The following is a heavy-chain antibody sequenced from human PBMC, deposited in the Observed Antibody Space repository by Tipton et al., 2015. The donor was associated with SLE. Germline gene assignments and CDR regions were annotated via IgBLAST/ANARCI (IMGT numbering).Heavy chain of an antibody. CDR1: GFTFFTYG. Sequence: QVQLVQSGAEAKKPGASVKVSCKASGFTFFTYGISWARQAPGQGLQWMGWISAYNGNANYAQKLQGRVTMTTDTSTSTTYMELRSLRSDDTAVYYCARVDMYYYDSSGSPGSAFDIWGPGTMVTVSS. D-gene: IGHD3-22*01. CDR3: ARVDMYYYDSSGSPGSAFDI. J-gene: IGHJ3*02. V-gene: IGHV1-18*01. CDR2: ISAYNGNA.